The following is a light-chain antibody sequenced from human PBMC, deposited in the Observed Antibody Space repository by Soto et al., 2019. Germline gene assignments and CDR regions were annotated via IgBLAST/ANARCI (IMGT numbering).Light chain of an antibody. CDR2: DVS. V-gene: IGLV2-8*01. J-gene: IGLJ3*02. CDR1: SSDVGAYKY. CDR3: TSYVGSNIWV. Sequence: QSALTQPPSASGSTGQSVTISCTGTSSDVGAYKYVSWYQQYPGKAPKLLIYDVSKRPSGVPDRFSGSKSGNTASLTVSGLQAEDEADYYCTSYVGSNIWVFGGGTKVTVL.